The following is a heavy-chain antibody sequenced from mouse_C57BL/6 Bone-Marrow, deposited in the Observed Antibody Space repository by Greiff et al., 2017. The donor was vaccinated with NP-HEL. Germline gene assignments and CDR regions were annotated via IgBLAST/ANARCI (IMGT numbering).Heavy chain of an antibody. V-gene: IGHV5-4*01. CDR3: AREALTTVVAPYYFDY. CDR1: GFTFSSYA. J-gene: IGHJ2*01. Sequence: EVKLVESGGGLVKPGGSLKLSCAASGFTFSSYAMSWVRQTPEKRLEWVATISDGGSYTYYPDNVKGRFTISRDNAKNNLYLQMSHLKSEDTAMYYCAREALTTVVAPYYFDYWGQGTTLTVSS. D-gene: IGHD1-1*01. CDR2: ISDGGSYT.